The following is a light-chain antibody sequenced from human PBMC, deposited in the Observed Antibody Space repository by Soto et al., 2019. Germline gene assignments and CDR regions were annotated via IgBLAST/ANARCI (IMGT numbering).Light chain of an antibody. V-gene: IGKV3-20*01. CDR3: QQYGSSPRT. CDR1: QSVNSSY. CDR2: GAS. Sequence: EIVLTQSPGTLSLSPGERATLSCRASQSVNSSYLAWYQQKPGQAPRLLIYGASSRATGIPDRFSGSGSGTDFTLTISRLEPGDFAVYYCQQYGSSPRTFGQGTKVDIK. J-gene: IGKJ1*01.